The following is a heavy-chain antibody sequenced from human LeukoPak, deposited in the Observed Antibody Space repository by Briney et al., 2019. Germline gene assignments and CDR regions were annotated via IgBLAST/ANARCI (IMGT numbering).Heavy chain of an antibody. Sequence: PSETLSLTCAVYGGSFSGYYWSWIRQPPGKGLEWIGEINHSGSTNYNPSLKSRVTISVDTSKNQFSLKLSSVTAADTAVYYCARVMRIQLWSPYFDYWGQGTLVTVSS. J-gene: IGHJ4*02. V-gene: IGHV4-34*01. CDR1: GGSFSGYY. CDR3: ARVMRIQLWSPYFDY. D-gene: IGHD5-18*01. CDR2: INHSGST.